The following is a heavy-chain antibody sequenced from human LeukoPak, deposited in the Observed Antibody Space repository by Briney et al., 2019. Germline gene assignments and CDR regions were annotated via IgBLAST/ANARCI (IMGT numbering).Heavy chain of an antibody. V-gene: IGHV1-2*02. CDR2: INPNSGGT. J-gene: IGHJ3*02. D-gene: IGHD5-18*01. CDR3: ARVKSGRGYSYGHDAFDI. CDR1: GYTFTGYY. Sequence: ASVKVSCKASGYTFTGYYMHWVRQAPGQGLEWMGWINPNSGGTNYAQKFQGKVTMTRDTSTNTVYMELSSLRSEDTAVYYCARVKSGRGYSYGHDAFDIWGQGTMVTVSS.